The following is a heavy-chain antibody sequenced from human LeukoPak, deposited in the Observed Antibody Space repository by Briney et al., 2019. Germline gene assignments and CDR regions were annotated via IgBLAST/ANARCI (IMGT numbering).Heavy chain of an antibody. J-gene: IGHJ4*02. Sequence: ASVKVSCKASGYTFTSYYMHWVRQAPGQGLEWMGKIDPSGGSTTYAQKFQGRVTMTRDTSTSTVYMELSSLRSEDTAVYYCAKCRVSSSGSADYWGQGTLVTVSS. D-gene: IGHD6-19*01. CDR2: IDPSGGST. V-gene: IGHV1-46*01. CDR1: GYTFTSYY. CDR3: AKCRVSSSGSADY.